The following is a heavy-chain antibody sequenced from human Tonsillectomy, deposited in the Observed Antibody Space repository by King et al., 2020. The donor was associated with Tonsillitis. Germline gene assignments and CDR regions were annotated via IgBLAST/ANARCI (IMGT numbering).Heavy chain of an antibody. CDR3: ATLNTYYYDSSGYYEGYYFDY. CDR1: GGSISSSSYY. D-gene: IGHD3-22*01. Sequence: LQLQESGPGLVKPSETLSLTCTVSGGSISSSSYYWGWIRQPPGKGLEWIGSIYYSGSTYYNPSLNSRVTISVDTSKNQFSLKLSSVTAADTAVYYCATLNTYYYDSSGYYEGYYFDYWGQGTLVTVSS. CDR2: IYYSGST. J-gene: IGHJ4*02. V-gene: IGHV4-39*01.